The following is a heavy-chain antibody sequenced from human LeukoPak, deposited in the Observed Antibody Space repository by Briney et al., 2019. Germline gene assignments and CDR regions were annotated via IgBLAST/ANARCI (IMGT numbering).Heavy chain of an antibody. CDR1: GYTFTSYY. CDR3: ARDPRAARRGKTPTYFDY. CDR2: INPSGGST. D-gene: IGHD6-6*01. Sequence: ASVKVSCKASGYTFTSYYMHWVRQAPGQGLEWMGIINPSGGSTSYAQKFQGRVTMTRDMSTSTVYMELSSLRSEDTAVYYCARDPRAARRGKTPTYFDYWGQGTLVTVSS. V-gene: IGHV1-46*01. J-gene: IGHJ4*02.